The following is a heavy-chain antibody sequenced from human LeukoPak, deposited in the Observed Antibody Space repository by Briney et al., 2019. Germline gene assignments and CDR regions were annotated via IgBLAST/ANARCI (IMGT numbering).Heavy chain of an antibody. Sequence: SETLSLTCVVSGASVSSSHWNWIRQLPGKGLEWIGCLSYTGKTDYNPSLTSRVTMSLDTSKNQVSLKLRSLTAADTAIYYCSEGYFEPFDHWGQGTLVTVS. D-gene: IGHD2/OR15-2a*01. CDR1: GASVSSSH. V-gene: IGHV4-59*02. CDR3: SEGYFEPFDH. CDR2: LSYTGKT. J-gene: IGHJ4*02.